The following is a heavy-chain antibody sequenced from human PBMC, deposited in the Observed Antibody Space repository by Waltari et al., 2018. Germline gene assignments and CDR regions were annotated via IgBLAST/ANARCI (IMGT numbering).Heavy chain of an antibody. D-gene: IGHD5-12*01. CDR1: A. V-gene: IGHV3-23*01. CDR3: VKEPLLGSGYDPYYFDY. Sequence: AKSWVRQAPGQGLEWVSAISGSGGSTYYADSVKGRFTISRDNSKNTLYLQMNSLRAEDTAVYYCVKEPLLGSGYDPYYFDYWGQGTLVTVSS. CDR2: ISGSGGST. J-gene: IGHJ4*02.